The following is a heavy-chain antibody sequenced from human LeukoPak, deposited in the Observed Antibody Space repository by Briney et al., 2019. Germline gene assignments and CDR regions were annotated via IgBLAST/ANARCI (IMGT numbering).Heavy chain of an antibody. J-gene: IGHJ4*02. CDR3: ARADFWSGSSF. CDR2: MNPNSGNT. D-gene: IGHD3-3*01. V-gene: IGHV1-8*03. CDR1: GYTFTDYY. Sequence: ASVKVSCKASGYTFTDYYMHWVRQATGQGLEWMGWMNPNSGNTGYAQKFQGRVTITRNTSISTAYMELSSLRSEDTAVYYCARADFWSGSSFWGQGTLVTVSS.